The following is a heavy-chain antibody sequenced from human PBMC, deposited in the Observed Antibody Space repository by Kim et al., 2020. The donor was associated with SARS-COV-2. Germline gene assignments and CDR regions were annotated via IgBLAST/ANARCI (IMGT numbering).Heavy chain of an antibody. CDR1: GYIFTNYW. D-gene: IGHD4-17*01. V-gene: IGHV5-51*01. J-gene: IGHJ4*02. CDR2: IYPGDSDI. CDR3: ARRLALYAGEFDY. Sequence: GESLKISCKGSGYIFTNYWVGWVRQMPGKGLEWMGVIYPGDSDIRYSPSLQGQVTISADKCISTAYLQWNSLKASDTAMYYCARRLALYAGEFDYWGQGTMVTVSS.